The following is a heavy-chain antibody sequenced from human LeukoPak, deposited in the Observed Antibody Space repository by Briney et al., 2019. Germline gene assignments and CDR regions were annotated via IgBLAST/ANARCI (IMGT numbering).Heavy chain of an antibody. D-gene: IGHD1-26*01. CDR1: GFTFSSYG. V-gene: IGHV3-74*01. J-gene: IGHJ6*03. CDR2: INNDGSYT. Sequence: GGSLRLSCAASGFTFSSYGMSWVRQAPGKGLVWVSRINNDGSYTNYADSVKGRFTISRDNAKNSLYLRMNSLRAEDTAVYYCARGTHYPHYYMDVWGKGTTVTVSS. CDR3: ARGTHYPHYYMDV.